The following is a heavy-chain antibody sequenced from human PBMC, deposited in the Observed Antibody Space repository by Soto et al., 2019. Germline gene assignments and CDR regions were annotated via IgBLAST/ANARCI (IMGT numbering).Heavy chain of an antibody. Sequence: GGSLRLSCAASGFTFSSYGMHWVRQAPGKGLEWVAVIWYDGSNKYYADSVKGRFTISRDNSKNTLYLQMNSLRAEATAVYYWARDKSYDFWSGNYFDYWGQGTLVTVSS. CDR1: GFTFSSYG. D-gene: IGHD3-3*01. J-gene: IGHJ4*02. CDR3: ARDKSYDFWSGNYFDY. CDR2: IWYDGSNK. V-gene: IGHV3-33*01.